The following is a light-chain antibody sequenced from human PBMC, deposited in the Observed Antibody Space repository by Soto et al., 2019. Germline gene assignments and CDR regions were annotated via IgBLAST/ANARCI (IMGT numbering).Light chain of an antibody. V-gene: IGKV1-5*03. CDR1: QSLGGW. CDR2: KAS. J-gene: IGKJ2*01. Sequence: DIKMTQSPSSLVASVGDRVTITCRASQSLGGWLAWYQQKPGEAPKLLIYKASTLENGVTSRFSGSVSGTQFTLTIRSLQPDDSATYFCQQYHTYLYTFGQGTKLEI. CDR3: QQYHTYLYT.